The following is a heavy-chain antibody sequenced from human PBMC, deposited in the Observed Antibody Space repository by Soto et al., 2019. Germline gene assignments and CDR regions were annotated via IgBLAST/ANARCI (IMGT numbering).Heavy chain of an antibody. Sequence: GGSLRLSCAASGFTVSSNYMSWVRQAPGKGLEWVSVIYSGGSTYYADSVKGRFTISRHNAKNTLYLQMNSLRAEDTAVYFCVRGANAWVGVDYWGQGTMVTVSS. CDR2: IYSGGST. CDR3: VRGANAWVGVDY. V-gene: IGHV3-53*01. J-gene: IGHJ4*02. D-gene: IGHD2-2*01. CDR1: GFTVSSNY.